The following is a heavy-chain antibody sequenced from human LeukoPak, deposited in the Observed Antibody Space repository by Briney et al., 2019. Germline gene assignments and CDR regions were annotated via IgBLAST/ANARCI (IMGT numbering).Heavy chain of an antibody. D-gene: IGHD3-22*01. CDR1: GGSISSGDYY. J-gene: IGHJ5*02. CDR3: AREGGDSRGYYSGRNWFDP. CDR2: IYYSGST. V-gene: IGHV4-30-4*08. Sequence: PSETLSLTCTVSGGSISSGDYYWSWIRQPPGKGLEWIGYIYYSGSTYYNPSLKSRVTISVDTSKNQFSLKLSSVTAADTAVYYCAREGGDSRGYYSGRNWFDPWGQRTLATVSS.